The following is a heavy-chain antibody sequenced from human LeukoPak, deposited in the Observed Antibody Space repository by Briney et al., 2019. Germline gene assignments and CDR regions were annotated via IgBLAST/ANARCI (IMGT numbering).Heavy chain of an antibody. CDR2: ISWDGGSR. CDR1: GFTFDDYT. D-gene: IGHD1-26*01. Sequence: GGSLRLSCAASGFTFDDYTIHWVRQAPGKGLEWVSLISWDGGSRYYADSVKGRSTISRDNSKNSLYLQMNSLRIEDTALYYCAKESDGGSFDIDYWGQGTLVTVSS. J-gene: IGHJ4*02. CDR3: AKESDGGSFDIDY. V-gene: IGHV3-43*01.